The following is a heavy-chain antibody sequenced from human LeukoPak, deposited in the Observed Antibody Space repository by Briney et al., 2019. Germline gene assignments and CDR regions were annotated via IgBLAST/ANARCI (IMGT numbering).Heavy chain of an antibody. CDR2: ITTNGDST. J-gene: IGHJ4*02. V-gene: IGHV3-64*04. D-gene: IGHD6-19*01. Sequence: PGGSLRLSCSASGFTFSSYAMHWVRQAPGKGLEYVSAITTNGDSTFYADSVKGRFTISRDNSKNTLYLQMNSLRDEDTAIYYCTKDHDSTGLYQDRDYWGQGTLVTISS. CDR3: TKDHDSTGLYQDRDY. CDR1: GFTFSSYA.